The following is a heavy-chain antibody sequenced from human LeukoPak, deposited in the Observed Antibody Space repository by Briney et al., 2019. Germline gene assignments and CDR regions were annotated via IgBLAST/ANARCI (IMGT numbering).Heavy chain of an antibody. CDR1: GGSISSGDYY. V-gene: IGHV4-30-4*08. CDR3: ARGWYSSGWYSGEFFDY. CDR2: IYYSGST. D-gene: IGHD6-19*01. Sequence: SETLSLTCTVSGGSISSGDYYWSWIRQPPGKGLEWIGYIYYSGSTYYNPSLRSRVTISVDTSKNQFSLKLSSVTAADTAVYSCARGWYSSGWYSGEFFDYWGQGTLVTVSS. J-gene: IGHJ4*02.